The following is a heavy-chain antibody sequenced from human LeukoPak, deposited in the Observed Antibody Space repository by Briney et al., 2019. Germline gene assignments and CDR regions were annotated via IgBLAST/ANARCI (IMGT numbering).Heavy chain of an antibody. Sequence: ASVKVSCKSSGYTFTTDGITWVRQAPGQGLEWMGWISTYNGNTNYAQKLQGRVTMTTDTSTSTAYMEMRSLRSDDTAMYYCARDRMDTGTYFDYWGQGTLVTVSS. CDR3: ARDRMDTGTYFDY. V-gene: IGHV1-18*01. CDR2: ISTYNGNT. J-gene: IGHJ4*02. CDR1: GYTFTTDG. D-gene: IGHD5-18*01.